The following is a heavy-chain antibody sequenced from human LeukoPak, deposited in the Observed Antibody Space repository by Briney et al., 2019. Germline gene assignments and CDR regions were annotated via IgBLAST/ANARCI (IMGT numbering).Heavy chain of an antibody. CDR3: AKDFYDFWSGSYDAFDI. Sequence: SGGSLRLSCAASGFTFDDYAMHWVRQAPGKGLEGVSGISWNSGSIGYADSVKGRFTISRDNAKNSLYLQMNSLRAEDTALYYCAKDFYDFWSGSYDAFDIWGQGTMVTVSS. V-gene: IGHV3-9*01. CDR1: GFTFDDYA. CDR2: ISWNSGSI. D-gene: IGHD3-3*01. J-gene: IGHJ3*02.